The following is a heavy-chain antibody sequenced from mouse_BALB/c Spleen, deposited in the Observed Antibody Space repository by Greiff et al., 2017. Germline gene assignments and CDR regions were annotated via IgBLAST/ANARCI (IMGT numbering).Heavy chain of an antibody. Sequence: VQLQQSGAELARPGASVKLSCKASGYTFTSYWMQWVKQRPGQGLEWIGAIYPGDGDTRYTQKFKGKATLTADKSSSTAYMQLSSLASEDSAVYYCARLDDYSGYWGQGTTLTVSS. CDR1: GYTFTSYW. CDR3: ARLDDYSGY. D-gene: IGHD2-4*01. J-gene: IGHJ2*01. CDR2: IYPGDGDT. V-gene: IGHV1-87*01.